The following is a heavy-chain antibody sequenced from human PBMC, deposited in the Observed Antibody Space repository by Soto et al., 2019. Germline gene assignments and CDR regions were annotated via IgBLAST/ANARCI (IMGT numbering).Heavy chain of an antibody. V-gene: IGHV3-21*01. Sequence: GGSLRLSCAASGFSFSSYSMNWVRQAPGKGLEWVSSISASSTYIYYADSVKGRFAISRDNAENSLYLQMNSLRADDTAVYYCAIPIVATTPTQYFYYGMDVWGQGTTVTVSS. CDR3: AIPIVATTPTQYFYYGMDV. CDR2: ISASSTYI. D-gene: IGHD5-12*01. J-gene: IGHJ6*02. CDR1: GFSFSSYS.